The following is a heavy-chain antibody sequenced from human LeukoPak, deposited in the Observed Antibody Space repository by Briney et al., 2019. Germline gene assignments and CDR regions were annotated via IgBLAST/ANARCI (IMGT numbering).Heavy chain of an antibody. J-gene: IGHJ3*02. Sequence: PSETLSLTCTVSGGSISSSNYYWGWIRQPPGKGLEWIGSIYYSGSTYYNPSLKSRVTISVDTSKNQFSLKLSSVTAADTAVYYCARDREIRGYYYDEGDAFDIWGQGTMVTVSS. D-gene: IGHD3-22*01. CDR1: GGSISSSNYY. V-gene: IGHV4-39*07. CDR2: IYYSGST. CDR3: ARDREIRGYYYDEGDAFDI.